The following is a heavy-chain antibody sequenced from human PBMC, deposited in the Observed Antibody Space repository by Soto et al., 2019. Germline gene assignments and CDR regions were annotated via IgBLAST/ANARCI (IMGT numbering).Heavy chain of an antibody. Sequence: EVQLLESGGGLVQPGGSLRLSCAASGFTFSSYAMSWVRQAPGKGLEWVSAISGSGGSTFYADSMKGRFPISRDNSKTTLYLQINNLRAEETAVYYCAKGRSYRDMETVPAARISPDYWGREPWSPSPQ. CDR2: ISGSGGST. CDR3: AKGRSYRDMETVPAARISPDY. CDR1: GFTFSSYA. J-gene: IGHJ4*02. D-gene: IGHD2-2*01. V-gene: IGHV3-23*01.